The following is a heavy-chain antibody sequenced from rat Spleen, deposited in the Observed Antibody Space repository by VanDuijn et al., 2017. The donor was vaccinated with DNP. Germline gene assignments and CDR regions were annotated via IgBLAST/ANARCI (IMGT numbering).Heavy chain of an antibody. V-gene: IGHV5-7*01. CDR3: TRDNYSSYMPYYYAMDA. J-gene: IGHJ4*01. CDR1: GLTFSDSN. Sequence: EVQLVESGGGLVQPGRSLKLSCAASGLTFSDSNMAWVRQAPKKGLEWVATIIYDGSDTYYGDSVKGRFTISRDNAKSTLFLQMDSLRSEDTATYYCTRDNYSSYMPYYYAMDAWGQGTSVTVSS. D-gene: IGHD1-2*01. CDR2: IIYDGSDT.